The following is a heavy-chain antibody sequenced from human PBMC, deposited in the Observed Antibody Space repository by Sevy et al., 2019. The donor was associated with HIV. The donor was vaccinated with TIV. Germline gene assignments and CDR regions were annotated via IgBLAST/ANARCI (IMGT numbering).Heavy chain of an antibody. CDR2: IYYTGAT. CDR1: GGSVSSANNY. J-gene: IGHJ5*02. CDR3: ARAPVTRKAWFDP. D-gene: IGHD4-17*01. Sequence: SETLSLTCSVFGGSVSSANNYWSWIRQSPGVGLEWIGYIYYTGATDDNPSLQSRVTMPIDTSKSQFSLQLSSVTPADTAIYYCARAPVTRKAWFDPWGQGTPVTVSS. V-gene: IGHV4-61*01.